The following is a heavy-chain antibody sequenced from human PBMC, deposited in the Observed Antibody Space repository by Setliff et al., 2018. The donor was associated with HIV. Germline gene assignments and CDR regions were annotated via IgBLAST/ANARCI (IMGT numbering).Heavy chain of an antibody. CDR2: IYFRGSA. Sequence: PSETLSLTCTVSGGSISSKDHYWGWIWQSPGKGLGWIATIYFRGSAYYNPSLRSRVTISVDTSKNQLSLNLRSVTAADTAVYYCARERGDSGDYLSLFVHWVQGALVTVSS. V-gene: IGHV4-39*02. D-gene: IGHD4-17*01. CDR1: GGSISSKDHY. J-gene: IGHJ4*02. CDR3: ARERGDSGDYLSLFVH.